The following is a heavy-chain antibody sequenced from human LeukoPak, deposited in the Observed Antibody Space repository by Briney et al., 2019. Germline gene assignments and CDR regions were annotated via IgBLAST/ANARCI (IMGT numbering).Heavy chain of an antibody. J-gene: IGHJ4*01. D-gene: IGHD6-19*01. V-gene: IGHV3-23*01. CDR2: ILAGGAT. CDR3: TKDREPDNGWDLDY. Sequence: GGSLRLSCAASGFTFSKYAMNWVRQAPGKELEWVSAILAGGATYYADPVKGRFTISRDSSTNTLYLQMNSLRVDDTAIYYCTKDREPDNGWDLDYWGQGTLLIVSS. CDR1: GFTFSKYA.